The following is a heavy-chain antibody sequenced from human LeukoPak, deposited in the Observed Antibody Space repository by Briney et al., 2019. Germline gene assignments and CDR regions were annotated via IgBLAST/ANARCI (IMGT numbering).Heavy chain of an antibody. D-gene: IGHD3-10*01. CDR1: GYSFTSYW. Sequence: GESLKISCKGSGYSFTSYWIGWLRQMPGKGLEWMGIIYPGDSDTRYSPSFQGQVTISADKSISTAYLQWSSLKASDTAMYYCARLPPGSGSYSTFDYWGQGTLVTVSS. CDR3: ARLPPGSGSYSTFDY. J-gene: IGHJ4*02. CDR2: IYPGDSDT. V-gene: IGHV5-51*01.